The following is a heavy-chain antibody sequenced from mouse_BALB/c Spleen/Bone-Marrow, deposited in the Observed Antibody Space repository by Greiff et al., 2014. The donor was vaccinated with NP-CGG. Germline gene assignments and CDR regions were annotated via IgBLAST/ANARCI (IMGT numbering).Heavy chain of an antibody. J-gene: IGHJ1*01. V-gene: IGHV1-20*02. CDR1: GYSFTGYF. D-gene: IGHD1-1*01. CDR3: ARVTTDWYFDV. Sequence: VQLQQSGPELVKPGASVKISCKASGYSFTGYFMNWVIQSHGKSLEWIGRINPYNGDSFYNQKFKGKATLTVDKSSSTAHMELRSLASGDSAVYYCARVTTDWYFDVWGAGTTVTVSS. CDR2: INPYNGDS.